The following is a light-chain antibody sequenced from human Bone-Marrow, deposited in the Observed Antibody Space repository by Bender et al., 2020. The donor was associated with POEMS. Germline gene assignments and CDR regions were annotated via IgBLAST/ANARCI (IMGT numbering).Light chain of an antibody. CDR3: QVWGRDTWGV. J-gene: IGLJ3*02. V-gene: IGLV3-21*02. Sequence: SYVLTQPPSVSVAPGQTARISCGGNNIGDKDVHWYQQKPGQAPVLVVYDDSDRPSGIPERFSGSNSGNSATLSISRVEAGDEADYYCQVWGRDTWGVFGGGSKLTVL. CDR1: NIGDKD. CDR2: DDS.